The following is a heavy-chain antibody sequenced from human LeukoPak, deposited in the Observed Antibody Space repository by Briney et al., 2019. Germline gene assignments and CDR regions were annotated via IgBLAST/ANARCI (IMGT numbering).Heavy chain of an antibody. J-gene: IGHJ4*02. Sequence: ASVKVSCKASGYSFIDNYIHWVRQAPGQGLEWMGWINSNRGETKNAQKFQGRVTMTRDTSISTAYMEMNSLTSDDTAVYYCARGYGSSWYDYWGQGALVTVT. CDR3: ARGYGSSWYDY. CDR1: GYSFIDNY. D-gene: IGHD6-13*01. CDR2: INSNRGET. V-gene: IGHV1-2*02.